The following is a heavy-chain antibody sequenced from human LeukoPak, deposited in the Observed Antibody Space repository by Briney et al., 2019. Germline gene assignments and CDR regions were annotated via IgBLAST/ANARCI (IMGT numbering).Heavy chain of an antibody. CDR3: ARDRGILGVDL. V-gene: IGHV4-59*01. Sequence: SEALSLTCNVSGTSIRSYYWTWIRQPPGKGLEFIGNIYYTGSSTYNPSLKSRVSISLDMSKNQFSLKLTSVTALDTAVYFCARDRGILGVDLWGQGTLVTVSS. J-gene: IGHJ5*02. D-gene: IGHD3-16*01. CDR2: IYYTGSS. CDR1: GTSIRSYY.